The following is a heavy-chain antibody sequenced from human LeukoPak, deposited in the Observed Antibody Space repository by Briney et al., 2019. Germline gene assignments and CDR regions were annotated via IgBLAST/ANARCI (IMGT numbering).Heavy chain of an antibody. D-gene: IGHD3-10*01. J-gene: IGHJ4*02. Sequence: GESLKISCKGSGYSFTSYWIGWVRQMPGKGLEWMGIIYPGDSDTRYSPSFQGQVTISADKSISTAYLQWSSLKASDTAMYYCARWFGYYYGSGSYHYFDYWGQGTLVTVSS. CDR3: ARWFGYYYGSGSYHYFDY. CDR1: GYSFTSYW. V-gene: IGHV5-51*01. CDR2: IYPGDSDT.